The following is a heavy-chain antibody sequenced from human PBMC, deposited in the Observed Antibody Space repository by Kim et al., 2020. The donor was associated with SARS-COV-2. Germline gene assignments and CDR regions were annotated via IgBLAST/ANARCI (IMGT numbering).Heavy chain of an antibody. D-gene: IGHD3-22*01. J-gene: IGHJ4*02. CDR3: ARERNYDSSGYDQ. Sequence: YADSVRGRFTISRDNSENSLYLQMHSLRTEDSAFYFCARERNYDSSGYDQWGQGTLVTVSS. V-gene: IGHV3-43*01.